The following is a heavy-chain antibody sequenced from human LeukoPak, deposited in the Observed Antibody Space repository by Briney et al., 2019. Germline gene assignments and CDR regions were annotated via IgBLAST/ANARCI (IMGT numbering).Heavy chain of an antibody. CDR2: IKQDGSEK. Sequence: GGPLRLPCAASRFTFSSYWMSWVRQAPGKGLEWVANIKQDGSEKYYVDSVKGRFTISRDNAKNSLYLQMNSLRAEDTAVYYCARRQGSYFDISGYYDGWGQGTLVTVSS. D-gene: IGHD3-22*01. J-gene: IGHJ4*02. CDR1: RFTFSSYW. V-gene: IGHV3-7*01. CDR3: ARRQGSYFDISGYYDG.